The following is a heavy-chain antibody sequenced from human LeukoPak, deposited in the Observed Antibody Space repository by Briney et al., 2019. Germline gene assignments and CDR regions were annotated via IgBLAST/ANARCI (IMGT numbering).Heavy chain of an antibody. CDR2: ISYDGSNK. V-gene: IGHV3-30*18. CDR3: AKILPDTVTADY. Sequence: GGSLRLSCAASGFTFSSYGMEWVRQAPGKGLEWVAVISYDGSNKYYADSVKGRFTISRDNSKNTLYLQMNSLRAEDTAVYYCAKILPDTVTADYWGQGTLVTVSS. D-gene: IGHD4-11*01. CDR1: GFTFSSYG. J-gene: IGHJ4*02.